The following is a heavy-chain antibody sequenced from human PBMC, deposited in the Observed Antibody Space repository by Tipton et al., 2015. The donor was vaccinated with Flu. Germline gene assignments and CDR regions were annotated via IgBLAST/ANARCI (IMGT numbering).Heavy chain of an antibody. V-gene: IGHV4-38-2*01. J-gene: IGHJ5*02. D-gene: IGHD6-19*01. CDR2: FYHSGST. Sequence: LSLTCAVSGYSTSSGYSWGWIRQPPGKGLEWIGSFYHSGSTYYNPSLKSRVTISVDTSKNQFSLKLGSVTAADTAVYYGAPAIAVAGMWFDPWGQGTLVTVTS. CDR3: APAIAVAGMWFDP. CDR1: GYSTSSGYS.